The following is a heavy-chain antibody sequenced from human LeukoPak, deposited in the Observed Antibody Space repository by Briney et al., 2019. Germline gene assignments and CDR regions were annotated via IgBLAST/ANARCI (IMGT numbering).Heavy chain of an antibody. J-gene: IGHJ4*02. V-gene: IGHV3-21*01. CDR1: GFFFSTYS. CDR2: ISSTSVYI. D-gene: IGHD1-26*01. CDR3: ARVPGSGSYPYYFDY. Sequence: PGGSLRLSCAASGFFFSTYSMVWVRQAPGKGLEWVASISSTSVYIYYADSLKGRFTISRDNAKNSLYLQMNSLRAEDTAVYYCARVPGSGSYPYYFDYWGQGTLVTVSS.